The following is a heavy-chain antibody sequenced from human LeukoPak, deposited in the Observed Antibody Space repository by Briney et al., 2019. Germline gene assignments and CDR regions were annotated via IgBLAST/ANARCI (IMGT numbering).Heavy chain of an antibody. CDR3: ARVVSGVTFGGVNYFDY. Sequence: GGSLRLSCAASGFTVSSNYVSWVRQAPGKGLEWVSVIYSGGSTYYADSVKGRFTISRDNSKNTLYLQMNSLRAEDTAVYYCARVVSGVTFGGVNYFDYWGQGTLVTVSS. D-gene: IGHD3-16*01. V-gene: IGHV3-66*01. CDR1: GFTVSSNY. J-gene: IGHJ4*02. CDR2: IYSGGST.